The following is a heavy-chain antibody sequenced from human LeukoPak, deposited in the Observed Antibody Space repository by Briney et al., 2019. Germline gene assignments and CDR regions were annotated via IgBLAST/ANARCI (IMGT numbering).Heavy chain of an antibody. CDR3: ARCHFDRSTYGLGARYYYYYMDV. CDR1: VGSFSDYY. D-gene: IGHD3-22*01. CDR2: IKQDGGT. Sequence: SDTLSLPRAVYVGSFSDYYWTWIRHPPRKGREWVGYIKQDGGTNHSRPRGSRITISVDTSKNQYTLKLTSVTAADTAVYYCARCHFDRSTYGLGARYYYYYMDVWGKGTMVTVSS. J-gene: IGHJ6*03. V-gene: IGHV4-34*01.